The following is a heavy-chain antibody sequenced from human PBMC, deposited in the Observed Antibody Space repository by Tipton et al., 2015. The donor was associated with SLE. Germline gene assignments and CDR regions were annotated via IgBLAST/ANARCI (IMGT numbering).Heavy chain of an antibody. V-gene: IGHV1-2*06. CDR2: INPNFGGT. Sequence: QLVQSGAEVKKPGASVRVSCKASGYTFSDYFIHWVRRAPGQGLEWMGRINPNFGGTNYAQKFQGRVTMTRDASVNTAYMELSRLRSDDTAVYYCARVYYGSAGMDVWGHGTTVTVSS. J-gene: IGHJ6*02. CDR3: ARVYYGSAGMDV. CDR1: GYTFSDYF. D-gene: IGHD3-10*01.